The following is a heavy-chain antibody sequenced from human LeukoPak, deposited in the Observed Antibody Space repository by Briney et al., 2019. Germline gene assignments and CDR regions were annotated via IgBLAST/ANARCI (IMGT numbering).Heavy chain of an antibody. D-gene: IGHD4-23*01. V-gene: IGHV1-69*13. CDR3: ARIGGNPDY. Sequence: SVKVSCKASGYTFTGYYIHWVRQAPGQGLEWMGGIIPIFGTANYAQKFQGRVTITADESTSTAYMELSSLRSEDTAVYYCARIGGNPDYWGQGTLVTVSS. CDR1: GYTFTGYY. CDR2: IIPIFGTA. J-gene: IGHJ4*02.